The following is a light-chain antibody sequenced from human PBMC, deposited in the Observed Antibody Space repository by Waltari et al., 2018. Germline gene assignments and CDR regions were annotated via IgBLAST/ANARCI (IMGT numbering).Light chain of an antibody. Sequence: EIVMTQSPATLSVSPGESATLSCRASQSIGSNLAWYQQKPGQSPRLLIYDATTRDTDIAARFRGSGSGTEFTLTISSLQSEDFAVYFCQQYRDWPRTFGHGTKVETK. CDR3: QQYRDWPRT. J-gene: IGKJ1*01. CDR2: DAT. CDR1: QSIGSN. V-gene: IGKV3-15*01.